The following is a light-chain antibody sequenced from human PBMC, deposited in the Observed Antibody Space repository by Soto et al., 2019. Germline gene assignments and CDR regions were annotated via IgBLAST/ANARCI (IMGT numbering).Light chain of an antibody. Sequence: ALTQPASVSGSPGQSITISCTGTSSDVGNYNLVSWYQQHPGKAPKLMIYDVSKRPSGVSNRFSGSKSGNTASLTISGLQADDEADYYCCSYAVDSYVFGTGTKVTVL. V-gene: IGLV2-23*02. CDR1: SSDVGNYNL. CDR3: CSYAVDSYV. CDR2: DVS. J-gene: IGLJ1*01.